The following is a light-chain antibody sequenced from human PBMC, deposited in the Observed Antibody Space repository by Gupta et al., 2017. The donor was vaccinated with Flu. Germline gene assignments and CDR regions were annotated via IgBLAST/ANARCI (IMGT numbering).Light chain of an antibody. Sequence: SYEMPQPPSVSVSPGETARITCPGDALPKQHAYWYQQKSGQAPVVVIYKDTERASGIPDRFSGSSSGTIVTLTISGVQAEDEADYYCQSADSSGTYFVFGGGTKVTVL. CDR1: ALPKQH. V-gene: IGLV3-25*02. CDR3: QSADSSGTYFV. J-gene: IGLJ1*01. CDR2: KDT.